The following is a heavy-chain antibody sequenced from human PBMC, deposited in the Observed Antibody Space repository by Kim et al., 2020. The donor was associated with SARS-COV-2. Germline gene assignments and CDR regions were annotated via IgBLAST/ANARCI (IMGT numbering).Heavy chain of an antibody. D-gene: IGHD6-13*01. V-gene: IGHV3-30*02. J-gene: IGHJ6*02. Sequence: SVKGRFTISRDNSKNTLYLQMNSLRAEETAVYYCAKDRTAGSYYYYGMDVWGQGTTVTVSS. CDR3: AKDRTAGSYYYYGMDV.